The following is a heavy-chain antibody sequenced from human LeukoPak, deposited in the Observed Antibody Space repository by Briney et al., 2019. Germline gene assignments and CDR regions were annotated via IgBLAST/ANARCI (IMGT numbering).Heavy chain of an antibody. D-gene: IGHD5-12*01. CDR2: ICSGGST. CDR1: EFSVGSNY. J-gene: IGHJ4*02. Sequence: PGGSLRLSCAASEFSVGSNYMNWVRQAPGKGLEWVSLICSGGSTYYADSVKGRFTISRDNSKNTLDLQMNSLRAEETAVYYCARRPSGYHNTGGQGTLVTVSS. CDR3: ARRPSGYHNT. V-gene: IGHV3-66*01.